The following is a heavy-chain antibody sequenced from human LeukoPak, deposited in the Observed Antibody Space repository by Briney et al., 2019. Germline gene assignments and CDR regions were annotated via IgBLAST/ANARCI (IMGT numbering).Heavy chain of an antibody. D-gene: IGHD3-9*01. Sequence: TSETLSLTCAVYGGSFSGYYWSWIRQPPGKGLEWIGEINHSGSTNYNPSLKSRVTISVDTSKNQFSLKLSSVTAADTAVYYCASIPVLRYFDWSTQPGGGWGQGTLVTVSS. J-gene: IGHJ4*02. CDR3: ASIPVLRYFDWSTQPGGG. V-gene: IGHV4-34*01. CDR1: GGSFSGYY. CDR2: INHSGST.